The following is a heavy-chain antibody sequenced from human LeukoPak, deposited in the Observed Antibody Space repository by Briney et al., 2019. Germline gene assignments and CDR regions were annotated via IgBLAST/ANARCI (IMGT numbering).Heavy chain of an antibody. CDR3: ASLYGDPDSGSYFFDY. Sequence: SETLSLTCTVSGGSISSGGYYWSWIRQHPGKGLEWIGYIYYSGSTYYNPSLKSRVTISVDTSKNQFSLKLSSVTAADTAVYYCASLYGDPDSGSYFFDYWGQGTLVTVSS. D-gene: IGHD1-26*01. CDR1: GGSISSGGYY. J-gene: IGHJ4*02. CDR2: IYYSGST. V-gene: IGHV4-31*03.